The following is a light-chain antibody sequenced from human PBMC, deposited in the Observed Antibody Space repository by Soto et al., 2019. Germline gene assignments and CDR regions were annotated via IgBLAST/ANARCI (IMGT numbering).Light chain of an antibody. CDR3: QQYDRFPYT. CDR1: QSLSYW. J-gene: IGKJ2*01. V-gene: IGKV1-5*03. Sequence: DIQMTQSHSTLSASVGDTVTITCRASQSLSYWLAWYQQKPGQAPKLLIHNASTLESGVPSRFSGSGSGTEFTLTISSLQPDDFATFYCQQYDRFPYTFGQGTKLEIK. CDR2: NAS.